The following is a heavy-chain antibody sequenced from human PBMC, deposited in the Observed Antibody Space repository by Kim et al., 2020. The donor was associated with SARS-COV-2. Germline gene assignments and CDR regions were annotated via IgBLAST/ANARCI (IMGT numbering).Heavy chain of an antibody. V-gene: IGHV3-7*01. CDR1: GFTFSSYW. D-gene: IGHD2-2*01. CDR3: AREDGYCSSTSCYDHYFDY. J-gene: IGHJ4*02. CDR2: IKQDGSEK. Sequence: GGSLRLSRAASGFTFSSYWMSWVRQAPGKGLEWVANIKQDGSEKYYVDSVKGRFTISRDNAKNSLYLQMNSLRAEDTAVYYCAREDGYCSSTSCYDHYFDYWGQGTLVTVSS.